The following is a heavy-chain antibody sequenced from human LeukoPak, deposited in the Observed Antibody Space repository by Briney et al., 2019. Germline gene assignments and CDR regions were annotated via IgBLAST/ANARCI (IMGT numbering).Heavy chain of an antibody. CDR3: ARESTYSSPGY. CDR1: GYTFTGYY. Sequence: ASVKVSCKASGYTFTGYYMHWVRQAPGQGLDWMGRINPNSGGTNYAQKFQGRVTMTRDTSISTAYMELSRLRSDDTAVYYCARESTYSSPGYWGQGTLVTVSS. CDR2: INPNSGGT. D-gene: IGHD6-13*01. V-gene: IGHV1-2*06. J-gene: IGHJ4*02.